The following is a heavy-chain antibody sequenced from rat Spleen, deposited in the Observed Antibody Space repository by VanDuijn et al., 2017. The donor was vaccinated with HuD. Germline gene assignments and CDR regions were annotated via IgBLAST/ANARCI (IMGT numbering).Heavy chain of an antibody. D-gene: IGHD1-10*01. V-gene: IGHV3-1*01. Sequence: EVQLQESGPGLVKPSQSLSLTCSVTVYSITTNYWDWIRKFPGNKMEWIGHISYSGSTSYNPSLKSRISITRDTSKNQFFLQVNSVTTEDTATYYCARSPYNNFWFTYWGQGTLVTVSS. CDR2: ISYSGST. J-gene: IGHJ3*01. CDR1: VYSITTNY. CDR3: ARSPYNNFWFTY.